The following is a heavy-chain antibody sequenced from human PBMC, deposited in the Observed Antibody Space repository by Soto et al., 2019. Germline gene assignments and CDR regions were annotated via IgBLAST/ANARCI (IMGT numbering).Heavy chain of an antibody. D-gene: IGHD3-9*01. J-gene: IGHJ5*02. CDR1: GFNVCGYW. V-gene: IGHV3-74*01. Sequence: LRRSCAASGFNVCGYWRHSVRQAPGNVLEWVSSSNRDGSDTNYADSVKGRFTVCRDNAKNTLFLKMNGLRAEDTAVYFCASEYYGLLAGYYMDLWGQGTLVTVS. CDR2: SNRDGSDT. CDR3: ASEYYGLLAGYYMDL.